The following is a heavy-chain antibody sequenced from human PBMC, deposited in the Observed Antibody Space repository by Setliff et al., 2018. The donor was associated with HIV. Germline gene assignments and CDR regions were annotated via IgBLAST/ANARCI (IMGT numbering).Heavy chain of an antibody. J-gene: IGHJ6*02. CDR3: ASTYSGSYFRYYYYGMDV. V-gene: IGHV3-21*01. Sequence: GGSLRLSCAASGFTFSNYEMNWVRQAPGKGLEWVSSISSSSSYIYYADSVKGRFTISRDNAKNSLYLQMNSLRAEDTAVYYCASTYSGSYFRYYYYGMDVWGQGTTVTVSS. CDR1: GFTFSNYE. D-gene: IGHD1-26*01. CDR2: ISSSSSYI.